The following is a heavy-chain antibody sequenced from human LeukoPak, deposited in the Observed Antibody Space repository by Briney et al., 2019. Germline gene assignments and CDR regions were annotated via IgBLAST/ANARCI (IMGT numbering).Heavy chain of an antibody. V-gene: IGHV1-58*01. CDR3: AALEMDSGSAIDY. J-gene: IGHJ4*02. Sequence: ASVKVSCKASGFTFTSSAVQWVRQARGQRLEWIGWIVVGSGNTNYAQKFQERVTITRDMSTSTACMELSSLRSEDTAVYYCAALEMDSGSAIDYWGQGTLVTVSS. CDR1: GFTFTSSA. CDR2: IVVGSGNT. D-gene: IGHD1-26*01.